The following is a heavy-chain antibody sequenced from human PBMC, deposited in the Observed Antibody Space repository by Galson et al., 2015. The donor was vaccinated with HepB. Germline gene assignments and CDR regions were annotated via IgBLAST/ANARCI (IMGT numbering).Heavy chain of an antibody. CDR2: ISSSGSTI. V-gene: IGHV3-48*03. CDR3: ARDTPKDLTEMYYFDY. J-gene: IGHJ4*02. Sequence: SLRLSCAASGFTFSSYEMNWVRQAPGKGLEWVSYISSSGSTIYYADSVKGRFTISRDNAKNSLYLQMNSLRAEDTAVYYCARDTPKDLTEMYYFDYWGQGTLVTVSS. D-gene: IGHD7-27*01. CDR1: GFTFSSYE.